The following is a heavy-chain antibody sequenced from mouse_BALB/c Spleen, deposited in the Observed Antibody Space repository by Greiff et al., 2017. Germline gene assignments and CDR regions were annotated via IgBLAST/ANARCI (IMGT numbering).Heavy chain of an antibody. V-gene: IGHV5-17*02. Sequence: EVKVVESGGGLVQPGGSRKLSCAASGFTFSSFGMHWVRQAPEKGLEWVAYISSGSSTIYYADTVKGRFTISRDNPKNTLFLQMTSLRSEDTAMYYCASEVNGDAMDYWGQGTSVTVSS. CDR3: ASEVNGDAMDY. J-gene: IGHJ4*01. D-gene: IGHD2-2*01. CDR2: ISSGSSTI. CDR1: GFTFSSFG.